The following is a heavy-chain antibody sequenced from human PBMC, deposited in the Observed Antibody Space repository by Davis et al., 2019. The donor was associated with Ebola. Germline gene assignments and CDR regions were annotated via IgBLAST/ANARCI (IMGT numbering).Heavy chain of an antibody. CDR1: GYTFTGYY. CDR2: INPNSGGT. J-gene: IGHJ4*02. CDR3: ARAITMVQGVIGL. V-gene: IGHV1-2*04. Sequence: ASVKVSCKASGYTFTGYYMHWVRQAPGQGLEWMGWINPNSGGTNYAQKFQGWVTMTRDTSTSTVYMELSSLRSEDTAVYYCARAITMVQGVIGLWGQGTLVTVSS. D-gene: IGHD3-10*01.